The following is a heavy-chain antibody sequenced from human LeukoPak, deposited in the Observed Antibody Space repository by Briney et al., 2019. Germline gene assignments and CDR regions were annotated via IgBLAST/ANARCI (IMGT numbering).Heavy chain of an antibody. D-gene: IGHD1-7*01. CDR1: GGSISSYY. J-gene: IGHJ4*02. V-gene: IGHV4-59*12. CDR2: IYYSGNT. CDR3: ARSGFETTNIYSYFAY. Sequence: SETLSLTCTVSGGSISSYYWSWIRQPPGKGLEWIGTIYYSGNTYYNPSLKSRVTISADTSRNHFSLTLTSVAAADTAIYYCARSGFETTNIYSYFAYWGQGTLVTVSS.